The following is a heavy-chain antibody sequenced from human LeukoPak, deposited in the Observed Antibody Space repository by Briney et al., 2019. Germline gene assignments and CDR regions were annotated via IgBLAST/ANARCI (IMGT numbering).Heavy chain of an antibody. J-gene: IGHJ4*02. CDR2: ISSSSSYI. V-gene: IGHV3-21*01. CDR1: GFTFSSYS. D-gene: IGHD6-13*01. Sequence: PGGSLRLSCAASGFTFSSYSMNWVRQAPGKGLEWVSSISSSSSYIYYADSVKGRFTISRDNAKNSLYLQMNSLRAEDTAVYYCATLLLGYGSPKDYWGQGTLVTVSS. CDR3: ATLLLGYGSPKDY.